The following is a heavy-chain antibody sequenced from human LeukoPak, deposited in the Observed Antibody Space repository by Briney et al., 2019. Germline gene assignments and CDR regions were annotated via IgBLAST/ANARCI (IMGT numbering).Heavy chain of an antibody. J-gene: IGHJ4*02. Sequence: ASVKVSYKASGYTLTTFGISWVRQAPGQGLEWVGWISAQSGNTEYAQKFQDRVTMTTETATTTADMDLRSLTSDDTAVYFCARAYCSAGSCYLDYWGQGTLVTVSS. D-gene: IGHD2-15*01. CDR1: GYTLTTFG. V-gene: IGHV1-18*01. CDR3: ARAYCSAGSCYLDY. CDR2: ISAQSGNT.